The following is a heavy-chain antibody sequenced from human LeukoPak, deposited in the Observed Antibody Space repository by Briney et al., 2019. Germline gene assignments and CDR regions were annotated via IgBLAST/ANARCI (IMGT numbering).Heavy chain of an antibody. CDR2: IYSGGST. D-gene: IGHD1-26*01. J-gene: IGHJ4*02. CDR3: ARASGGNYLFDY. CDR1: GFTVSSNY. V-gene: IGHV3-53*01. Sequence: GGSLRLSCTASGFTVSSNYMSWVRQAPGKGLEWVSVIYSGGSTYYADSVKGRFTISRDNSKNTQYLQMNSLRAEDTAVYYCARASGGNYLFDYWGQGTLVTVSS.